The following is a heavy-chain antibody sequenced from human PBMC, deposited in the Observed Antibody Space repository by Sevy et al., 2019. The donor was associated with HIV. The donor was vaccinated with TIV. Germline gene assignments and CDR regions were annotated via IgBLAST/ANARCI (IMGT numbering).Heavy chain of an antibody. CDR1: GYTFTSYG. J-gene: IGHJ4*02. CDR3: ARDRYYYDSSGYYYFDY. D-gene: IGHD3-22*01. Sequence: ASVKVSCKASGYTFTSYGISWVRQAPGQGLEWMGWISAYNGNTNYAQKLQGIVTMTTDTSTSTAYMELRSLRSDDTAVYYCARDRYYYDSSGYYYFDYWGQGTLVTVSS. V-gene: IGHV1-18*01. CDR2: ISAYNGNT.